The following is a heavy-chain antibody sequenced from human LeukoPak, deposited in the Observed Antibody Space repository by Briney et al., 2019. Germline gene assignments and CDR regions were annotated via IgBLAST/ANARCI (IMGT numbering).Heavy chain of an antibody. CDR2: INHSGST. CDR1: GGSFSGYY. J-gene: IGHJ6*02. D-gene: IGHD4-17*01. Sequence: SETLSLTCAVYGGSFSGYYWSWIRQPPGKGLEWIGEINHSGSTNYNPSLKSRVTISVDTSKNQFSLKLSSVTAADTAVYYCARGIDDYGDYFYYYYGMDVWGQGATVTVSS. V-gene: IGHV4-34*01. CDR3: ARGIDDYGDYFYYYYGMDV.